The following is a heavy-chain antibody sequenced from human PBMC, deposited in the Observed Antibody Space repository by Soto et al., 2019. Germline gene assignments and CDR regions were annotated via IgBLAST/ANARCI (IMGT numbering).Heavy chain of an antibody. Sequence: GESLKISCKGSGYSFTSYWIGWVRQMPGKGLKWMGIIYPGDSDTRYSPSFQGQVTISADKSISTAYLQWSSLKASDTAMYYCARLGLYYGSGSYYNEGWFDPWGQGTLVTVSS. CDR1: GYSFTSYW. CDR3: ARLGLYYGSGSYYNEGWFDP. D-gene: IGHD3-10*01. J-gene: IGHJ5*02. CDR2: IYPGDSDT. V-gene: IGHV5-51*01.